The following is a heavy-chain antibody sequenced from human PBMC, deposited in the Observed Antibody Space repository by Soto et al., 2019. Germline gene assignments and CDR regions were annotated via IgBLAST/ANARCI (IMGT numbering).Heavy chain of an antibody. CDR2: ISSSSSYI. CDR3: ARGPRVGWFDP. Sequence: GGSLRLSCAASGFTFSSYSMNWVRQAPGKGLEWVSSISSSSSYIYYADSVKGRFTISRDNAKNSLYLQMNSLRAEDTAVYYCARGPRVGWFDPWGQGTLVTVSS. J-gene: IGHJ5*02. CDR1: GFTFSSYS. V-gene: IGHV3-21*01.